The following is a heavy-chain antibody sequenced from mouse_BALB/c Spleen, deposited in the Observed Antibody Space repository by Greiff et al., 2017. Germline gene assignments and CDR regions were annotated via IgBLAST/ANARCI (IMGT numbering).Heavy chain of an antibody. CDR1: GFTFNTYA. CDR2: IRSKSNNYAT. Sequence: EVNLVESGGGLVQPKGSLKLSCAASGFTFNTYAMNWVRQAPGKGLEWVARIRSKSNNYATYYADSVKDRFTISRDDSQSMLYLQMNNLKTEDTAMYYCVRSRRGYYYAMDYWGQGTSVTVSS. V-gene: IGHV10-1*02. CDR3: VRSRRGYYYAMDY. J-gene: IGHJ4*01.